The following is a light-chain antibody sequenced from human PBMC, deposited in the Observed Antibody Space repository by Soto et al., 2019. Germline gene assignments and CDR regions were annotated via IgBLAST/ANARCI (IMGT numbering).Light chain of an antibody. J-gene: IGLJ1*01. Sequence: QSVLTQPPSVSGAPGQRVTISCIGSSSNIGAGYDVHWYQQLPGTAPKLLIYNNNNRPSGVPDRFSGSKSGTSASLAITGLQAEDEADYYCQSYDSSLSGYVFGTGNKVTVL. CDR2: NNN. CDR1: SSNIGAGYD. V-gene: IGLV1-40*01. CDR3: QSYDSSLSGYV.